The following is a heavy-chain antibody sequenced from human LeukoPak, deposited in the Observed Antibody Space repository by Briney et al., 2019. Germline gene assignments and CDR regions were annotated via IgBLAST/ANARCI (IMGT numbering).Heavy chain of an antibody. Sequence: SETLSLTCTVSGGSISSSSYYWGWIRQPPGKGLEWIGSIYYSGSTYYNPSLKSRVTISVDTSKNQFSLKLSSVTAADTAAYYCARELLERGLYWGQGTLVTVSS. CDR3: ARELLERGLY. D-gene: IGHD1-1*01. CDR1: GGSISSSSYY. J-gene: IGHJ4*02. V-gene: IGHV4-39*02. CDR2: IYYSGST.